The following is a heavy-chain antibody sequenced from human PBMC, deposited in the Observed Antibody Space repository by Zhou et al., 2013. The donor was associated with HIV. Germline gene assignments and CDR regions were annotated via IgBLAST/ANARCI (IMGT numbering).Heavy chain of an antibody. CDR3: ARYFRSGWRHFDY. Sequence: QVQLVQSGAEVKKPGASVKVSCKASGYTFTSHGITWVRQAPGQGLEWMGRINAYNGDTTYAQNLQDRVTMTTDTSTSTAYMELRSLRSDDTAVYFCARYFRSGWRHFDYWGQGTLVTVSS. V-gene: IGHV1-18*01. D-gene: IGHD6-19*01. J-gene: IGHJ4*02. CDR2: INAYNGDT. CDR1: GYTFTSHG.